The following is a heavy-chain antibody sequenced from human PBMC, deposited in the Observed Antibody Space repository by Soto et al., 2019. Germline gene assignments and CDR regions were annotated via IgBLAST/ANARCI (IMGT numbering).Heavy chain of an antibody. J-gene: IGHJ4*02. V-gene: IGHV1-69*06. CDR1: GGTFSSLA. Sequence: QVQLVQSGAEVKKPGSSVKVSCKASGGTFSSLAISWVRQAPGQGLEWMGGLVPVFGTANYAQKFQARVTITADKSTSPSYMELSSLRSEDTAVYYCARSAGVVDSWGQGTLVTVS. CDR2: LVPVFGTA. D-gene: IGHD6-19*01. CDR3: ARSAGVVDS.